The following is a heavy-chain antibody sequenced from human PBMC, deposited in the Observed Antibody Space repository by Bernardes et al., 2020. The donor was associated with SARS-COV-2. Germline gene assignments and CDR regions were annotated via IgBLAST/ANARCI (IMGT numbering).Heavy chain of an antibody. J-gene: IGHJ6*02. Sequence: ASVKVSCKASGYTFTGYYVHWVRQAPGQGLEWMGWINPNSGGTNYAQKFQDRVTMTRDTSISTAYMELSRLRSDDTAVYYCAIPPTNYDSSGYYKPNYYYYGMDVWGQGTTVTVSS. CDR2: INPNSGGT. V-gene: IGHV1-2*02. D-gene: IGHD3-22*01. CDR1: GYTFTGYY. CDR3: AIPPTNYDSSGYYKPNYYYYGMDV.